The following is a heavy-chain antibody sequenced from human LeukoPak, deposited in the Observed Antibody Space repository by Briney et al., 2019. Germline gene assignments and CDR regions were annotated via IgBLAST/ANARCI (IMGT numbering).Heavy chain of an antibody. CDR1: GFIFSSYA. J-gene: IGHJ3*01. CDR3: VRDYGGSSGAFDL. Sequence: PGGSLRLSCRASGFIFSSYALNWVRRAPGQGLEWVSSISSSSGDIYYTDSVKGRFTISRDNARKSLYLQMNSLRVEDTAVYYCVRDYGGSSGAFDLWGQVTMVTVSS. CDR2: ISSSSGDI. V-gene: IGHV3-21*01. D-gene: IGHD4-23*01.